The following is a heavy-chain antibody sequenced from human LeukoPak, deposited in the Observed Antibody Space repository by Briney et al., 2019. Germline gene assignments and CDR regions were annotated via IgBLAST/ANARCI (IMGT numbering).Heavy chain of an antibody. Sequence: SQTLSLTCAVSGGSISSGGYSWSWIRQPPGKGLEWIGYIYHSGSTYYNPSLKSRVTISVDRSKNQFSLKLSSVTAADTAVYYCARAGYGSGSYYPHNWFDPWGQGTLVTVSS. CDR1: GGSISSGGYS. CDR2: IYHSGST. J-gene: IGHJ5*02. V-gene: IGHV4-30-2*01. D-gene: IGHD3-10*01. CDR3: ARAGYGSGSYYPHNWFDP.